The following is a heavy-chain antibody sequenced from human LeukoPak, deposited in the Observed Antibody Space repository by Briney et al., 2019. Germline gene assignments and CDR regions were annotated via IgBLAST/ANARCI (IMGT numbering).Heavy chain of an antibody. D-gene: IGHD3-22*01. V-gene: IGHV1-18*01. CDR1: GYTFTSYG. CDR2: ISAYNGNT. J-gene: IGHJ3*02. CDR3: ARFLLRGYYIDAFDI. Sequence: ASVKVSCKASGYTFTSYGISSVRQAPGQGLEWMGCISAYNGNTNYEQKLQGRVTMTTDTSTSTAYMELRSLRSDDTVVYYCARFLLRGYYIDAFDIWGQGTMVTVSS.